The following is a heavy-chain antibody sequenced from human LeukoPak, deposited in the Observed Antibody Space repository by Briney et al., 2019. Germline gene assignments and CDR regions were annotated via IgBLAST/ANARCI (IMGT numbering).Heavy chain of an antibody. CDR2: IYHSGST. Sequence: PSETLSLTCAVSGYSISSGYYWGWIRQPPGKGLEWIGSIYHSGSTYYNPSLKSRVTISVDTSKNQFSLKLSSVTAAGTAVYYCARPISWARGAFDIWGQGTMVTVSS. D-gene: IGHD1-26*01. V-gene: IGHV4-38-2*01. CDR1: GYSISSGYY. CDR3: ARPISWARGAFDI. J-gene: IGHJ3*02.